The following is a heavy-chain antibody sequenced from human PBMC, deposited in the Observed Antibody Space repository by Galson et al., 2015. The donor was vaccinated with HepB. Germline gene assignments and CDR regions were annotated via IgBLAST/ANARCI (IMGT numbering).Heavy chain of an antibody. Sequence: SLRLSCAVSGFTFSSYAMNWVRQAPGRGLEWVSGITGSGGSTYSADSVKGRFIISRDNSKNTVSLQMNSLRAEDTAVYYCAKDAPGGFYYGMDVWAKGPRSPSP. CDR3: AKDAPGGFYYGMDV. J-gene: IGHJ6*02. CDR2: ITGSGGST. V-gene: IGHV3-23*01. D-gene: IGHD3-10*01. CDR1: GFTFSSYA.